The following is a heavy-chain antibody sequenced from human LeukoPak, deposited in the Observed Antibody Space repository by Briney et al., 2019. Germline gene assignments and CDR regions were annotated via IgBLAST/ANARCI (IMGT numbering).Heavy chain of an antibody. J-gene: IGHJ4*02. CDR1: GGSISSGSYY. D-gene: IGHD4-23*01. Sequence: SETLSLTCTVSGGSISSGSYYWSWIRQPPGKGLEWIGEINHSGSTNYNPSLKSRVTISVDTSKNQFSLKLSSVTAADTAVYYCARPKRWQSERYYLDYWGQGTLVTVSS. CDR2: INHSGST. CDR3: ARPKRWQSERYYLDY. V-gene: IGHV4-39*07.